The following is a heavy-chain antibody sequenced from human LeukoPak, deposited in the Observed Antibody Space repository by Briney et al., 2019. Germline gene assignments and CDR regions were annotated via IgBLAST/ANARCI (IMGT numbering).Heavy chain of an antibody. J-gene: IGHJ4*02. CDR2: IFYSGST. CDR3: ARAGGTKKELDY. CDR1: GCSSSNYY. Sequence: SETLSLTCIVSGCSSSNYYWSWIRQPPGKGLEWIGHIFYSGSTNYNPSLKSRVTVSVDTSKNQFSLELSSVTAADTAVYYCARAGGTKKELDYWGQGTLVTVSS. V-gene: IGHV4-59*01. D-gene: IGHD3-16*01.